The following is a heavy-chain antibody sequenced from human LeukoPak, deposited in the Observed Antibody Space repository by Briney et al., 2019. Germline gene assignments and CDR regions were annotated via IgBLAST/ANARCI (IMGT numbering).Heavy chain of an antibody. CDR3: ARGGLVVVVAATQDLDYYGMDV. D-gene: IGHD2-15*01. Sequence: PSETLSLTCTVSGGSISSYYCSWIRQPAGKGLEWIGRIYTSGSTNYNPSLKSRVTMSVDTSKNQFSLKLSSVTAADTAVYYCARGGLVVVVAATQDLDYYGMDVWGQGTTVTVSS. V-gene: IGHV4-4*07. CDR1: GGSISSYY. CDR2: IYTSGST. J-gene: IGHJ6*02.